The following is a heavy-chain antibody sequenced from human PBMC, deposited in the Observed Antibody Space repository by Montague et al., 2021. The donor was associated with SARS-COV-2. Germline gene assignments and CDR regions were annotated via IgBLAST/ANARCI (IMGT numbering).Heavy chain of an antibody. D-gene: IGHD6-19*01. Sequence: TLSLTCTVSGGSISKGSYYWTWIRQPAGAGLEWIGHIYTSGSTKYXPSLKSRVTVSVDTSHNQFSLKLSSVSAADTAVYYCARAIGGEGIAVRTFDSWGQGTLVSVSS. J-gene: IGHJ4*02. CDR1: GGSISKGSYY. CDR2: IYTSGST. CDR3: ARAIGGEGIAVRTFDS. V-gene: IGHV4-61*09.